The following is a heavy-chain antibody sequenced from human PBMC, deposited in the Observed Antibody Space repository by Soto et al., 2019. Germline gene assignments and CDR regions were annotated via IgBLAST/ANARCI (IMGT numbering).Heavy chain of an antibody. Sequence: PGGSLRLSCAASGFTFSTYAMSWVRQAPGKGLEWVSGISGTSGPNGNTYYAESVRGRFTISRDNSKNTLYLQMNSLRAEDTAVYYCARFSLCRGDCPYDYWGQGTLVTVSS. D-gene: IGHD2-21*02. J-gene: IGHJ4*02. CDR2: ISGTSGPNGNT. V-gene: IGHV3-23*01. CDR3: ARFSLCRGDCPYDY. CDR1: GFTFSTYA.